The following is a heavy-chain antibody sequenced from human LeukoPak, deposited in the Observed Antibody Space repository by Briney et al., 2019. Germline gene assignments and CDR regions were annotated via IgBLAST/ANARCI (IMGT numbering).Heavy chain of an antibody. Sequence: SSETLSLTCTVSGCSISSYYWSWIRQPPGKGLEWIWYIYYSGRTNYNPSLKSRVTISVDTSKNQFSLKLSSVTAADTAVYYCARGHCSGGSCYFVATFDYWGQGTLVTVSS. CDR2: IYYSGRT. J-gene: IGHJ4*02. CDR3: ARGHCSGGSCYFVATFDY. D-gene: IGHD2-15*01. V-gene: IGHV4-59*01. CDR1: GCSISSYY.